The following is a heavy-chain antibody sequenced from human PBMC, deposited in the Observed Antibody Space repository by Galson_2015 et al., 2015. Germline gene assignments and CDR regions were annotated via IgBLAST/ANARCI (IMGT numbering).Heavy chain of an antibody. V-gene: IGHV4-59*01. J-gene: IGHJ4*02. Sequence: ETLSLTCTVSGGSISSYYWSWIRQPPGKGLEWIGYIYYSGSTNYNPSLKSRVTISVDTSKNQFSLKLSSVTAADTAVYYCAKAYSGSHPLYFDYWGQGTLVTVSS. CDR3: AKAYSGSHPLYFDY. CDR2: IYYSGST. CDR1: GGSISSYY. D-gene: IGHD1-26*01.